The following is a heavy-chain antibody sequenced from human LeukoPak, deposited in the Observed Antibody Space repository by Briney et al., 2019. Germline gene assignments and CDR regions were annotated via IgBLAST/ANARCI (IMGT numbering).Heavy chain of an antibody. V-gene: IGHV3-7*01. Sequence: PGGSLRLSCAASGFTFSSYAMNWVRQAPGKGLEWVANINGDGRDKYYVGSVRGRFTISRDNADNALYLQMNSLRGDDTALYYCARGVDSAIDWWGQGTLVTVPS. CDR1: GFTFSSYA. CDR3: ARGVDSAIDW. CDR2: INGDGRDK. J-gene: IGHJ4*02. D-gene: IGHD3-9*01.